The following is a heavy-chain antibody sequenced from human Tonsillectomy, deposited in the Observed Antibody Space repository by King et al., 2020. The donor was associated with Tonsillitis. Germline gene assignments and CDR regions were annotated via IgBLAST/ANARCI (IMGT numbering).Heavy chain of an antibody. Sequence: VQLVESGGGLVQPGGSLRLSCAGSGVTFINYWMNWVRQAPGKGLEWVASIKQNGSERYYVDSVRGRFTISRDNAMNSLYLQMNSLRADDTAVYYCARGWNSLHYWGQGTLVTVS. J-gene: IGHJ4*02. CDR1: GVTFINYW. CDR2: IKQNGSER. D-gene: IGHD1-7*01. CDR3: ARGWNSLHY. V-gene: IGHV3-7*03.